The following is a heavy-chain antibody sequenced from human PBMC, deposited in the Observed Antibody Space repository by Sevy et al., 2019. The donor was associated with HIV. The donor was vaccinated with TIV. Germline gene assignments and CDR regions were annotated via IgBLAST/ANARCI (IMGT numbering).Heavy chain of an antibody. CDR2: IYYSGST. CDR1: GGSISSSSYY. J-gene: IGHJ5*02. Sequence: SETLSLTCTVSGGSISSSSYYWGWIRQPPGKGLEWIGSIYYSGSTYYNPSLKSQVTISVDTSKNQFSLKLSSVTAADTAVYYCARQGPDSSGYLNWFDPWGQGTLVTVSS. D-gene: IGHD3-22*01. CDR3: ARQGPDSSGYLNWFDP. V-gene: IGHV4-39*01.